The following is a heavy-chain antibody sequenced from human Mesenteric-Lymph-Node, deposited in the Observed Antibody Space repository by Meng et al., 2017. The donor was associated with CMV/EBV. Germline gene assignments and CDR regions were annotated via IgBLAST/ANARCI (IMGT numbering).Heavy chain of an antibody. V-gene: IGHV5-51*01. CDR1: GYSFTSSY. J-gene: IGHJ4*02. CDR2: IHPGDSDT. CDR3: ARQMCGADCPGSY. Sequence: GESLKISCKASGYSFTSSYIGWVRQMPGKGLEWMGIIHPGDSDTIYSPSFQGQVTISADKSMSTAYLQWSSLKASDTAMYYCARQMCGADCPGSYWGQGTLVTVSS. D-gene: IGHD2-21*01.